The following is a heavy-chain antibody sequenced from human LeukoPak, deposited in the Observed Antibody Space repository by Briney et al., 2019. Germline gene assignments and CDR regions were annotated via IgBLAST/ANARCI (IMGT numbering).Heavy chain of an antibody. Sequence: PSETLSLTCNVSGVSIGSSSYYWGWIRQPPGKGLEWIGSIFRTGSTYYNASLQSRVSISVDTSMNHFALKLASVTAADTAVYFCARRVGFYGSGSLNYFDPWGQGTLVTVSS. D-gene: IGHD3-10*01. CDR1: GVSIGSSSYY. V-gene: IGHV4-39*02. J-gene: IGHJ5*02. CDR2: IFRTGST. CDR3: ARRVGFYGSGSLNYFDP.